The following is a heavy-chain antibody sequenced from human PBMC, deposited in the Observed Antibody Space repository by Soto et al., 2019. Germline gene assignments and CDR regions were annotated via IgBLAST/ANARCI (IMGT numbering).Heavy chain of an antibody. CDR2: INWNGGST. CDR3: ARGGRYGSGSSYFDY. CDR1: GFTFDDYG. V-gene: IGHV3-20*04. Sequence: EVQLVESGGGVVRPGGSLRLSCAASGFTFDDYGMSWVRQAPGKGLEWVSGINWNGGSTGYADSVKGRFTISRDNAKNSLYLQMNRLRAEDTALYYCARGGRYGSGSSYFDYWGQGTLVTVSS. D-gene: IGHD3-10*01. J-gene: IGHJ4*02.